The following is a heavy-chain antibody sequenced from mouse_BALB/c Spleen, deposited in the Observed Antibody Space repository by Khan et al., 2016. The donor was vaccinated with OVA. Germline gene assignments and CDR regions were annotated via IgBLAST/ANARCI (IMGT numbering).Heavy chain of an antibody. CDR2: ISSSGSA. J-gene: IGHJ4*01. CDR3: ARSLYYSFGYGLDD. Sequence: EVKLLESGPGLVKPSQSLSLTCTVTGYSITSDYAWNWIRQFPGDRLEWMGYISSSGSASSNPSLKTRISITRDTSKNQFFLQLKSVTTEDTATYFCARSLYYSFGYGLDDWGRGSSVTVSS. CDR1: GYSITSDYA. V-gene: IGHV3-2*02. D-gene: IGHD2-12*01.